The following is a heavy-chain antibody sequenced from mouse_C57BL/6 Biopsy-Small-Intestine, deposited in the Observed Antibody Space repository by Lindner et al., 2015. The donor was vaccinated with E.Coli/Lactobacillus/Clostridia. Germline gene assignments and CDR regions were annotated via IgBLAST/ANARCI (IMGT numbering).Heavy chain of an antibody. CDR2: IDPEDGET. CDR3: TRGTNYYDPYWYFDV. J-gene: IGHJ1*03. CDR1: GFNIKYYY. Sequence: VQLQESGAELVKPGASVKLSCTASGFNIKYYYMHWVKQRTEQGLEWIGRIDPEDGETKYVPKFQGKATITVDISSNTAYLQLSSLTSEDTAVYYCTRGTNYYDPYWYFDVWGTGTTVTVSS. D-gene: IGHD2-4*01. V-gene: IGHV14-2*01.